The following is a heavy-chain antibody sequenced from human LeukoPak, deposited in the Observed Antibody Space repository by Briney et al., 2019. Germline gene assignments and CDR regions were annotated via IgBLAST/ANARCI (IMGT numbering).Heavy chain of an antibody. Sequence: GASVKVSCKASGYTFTGYYMHWVRQAPGQGLEWMGWINPNSGGTNYAQKFQGRVTMTRDTSISTAYMELSRLRSDDTAVYYCARADEFSGSYSDHWGQGTLVTVSS. CDR1: GYTFTGYY. CDR2: INPNSGGT. V-gene: IGHV1-2*02. CDR3: ARADEFSGSYSDH. D-gene: IGHD1-26*01. J-gene: IGHJ4*02.